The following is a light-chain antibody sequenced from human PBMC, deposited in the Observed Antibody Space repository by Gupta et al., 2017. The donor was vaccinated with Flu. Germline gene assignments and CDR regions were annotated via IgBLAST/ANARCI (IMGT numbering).Light chain of an antibody. V-gene: IGLV3-25*03. Sequence: TCSGDALPKQYAYWYQQKPGQAPVLVIYKDSERPSGIPERFSGSSSGTTVTLTISGVQAEDEADYYCQSADSRLAVFGTGTKVTVL. CDR1: ALPKQY. J-gene: IGLJ1*01. CDR3: QSADSRLAV. CDR2: KDS.